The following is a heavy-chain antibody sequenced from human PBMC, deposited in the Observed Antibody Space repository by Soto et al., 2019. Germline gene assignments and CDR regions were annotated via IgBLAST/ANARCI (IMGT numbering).Heavy chain of an antibody. Sequence: PSETLSLTCAVYGGSFSGYYWGWIRQPPGKGLEWIGEINHSGSTNYNPSLKSRVTISVDTSKNQFSLKLSSVTAADTAVYYCARWGVEGDTAGGGFDYWGQGTLVTVSS. D-gene: IGHD5-18*01. CDR1: GGSFSGYY. CDR3: ARWGVEGDTAGGGFDY. V-gene: IGHV4-34*01. CDR2: INHSGST. J-gene: IGHJ4*02.